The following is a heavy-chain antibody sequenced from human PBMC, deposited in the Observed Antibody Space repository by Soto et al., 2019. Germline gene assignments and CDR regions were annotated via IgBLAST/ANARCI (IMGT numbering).Heavy chain of an antibody. Sequence: ASVKVSCKASGYTFTSYDINWVRQATGQGLEWMGWMNPNSGNTGYAQKFQGRVTMTRNTSISTAYMELSSLRSEDTAVYYCARGKAVTTTLYYYYYYMDVWGKGTTVTAP. CDR2: MNPNSGNT. V-gene: IGHV1-8*01. D-gene: IGHD4-17*01. J-gene: IGHJ6*03. CDR3: ARGKAVTTTLYYYYYYMDV. CDR1: GYTFTSYD.